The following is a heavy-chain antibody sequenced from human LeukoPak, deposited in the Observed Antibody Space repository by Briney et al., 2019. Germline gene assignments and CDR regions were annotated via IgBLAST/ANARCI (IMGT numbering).Heavy chain of an antibody. D-gene: IGHD3-22*01. CDR2: ITGSGGTK. Sequence: GGSLRLSCAASGFTFNNYAMTWVRQPPGKGLDWVSSITGSGGTKFYADSVKGRFTVSRDNSKNTVHLKMNSLRADDTAVYYCAKDGFYSDTSDLGFDSWGQGTLVTVSS. CDR3: AKDGFYSDTSDLGFDS. J-gene: IGHJ4*02. V-gene: IGHV3-23*01. CDR1: GFTFNNYA.